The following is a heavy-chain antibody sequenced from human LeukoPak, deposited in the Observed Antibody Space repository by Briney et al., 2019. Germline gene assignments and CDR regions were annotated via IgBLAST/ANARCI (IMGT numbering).Heavy chain of an antibody. D-gene: IGHD6-13*01. CDR3: ARDSGSADGYFDY. J-gene: IGHJ4*02. CDR2: ISYDGSNK. V-gene: IGHV3-30-3*01. CDR1: GFTFSSYV. Sequence: GGSLRLSCAASGFTFSSYVMSWVRQAPGKGLEWVAVISYDGSNKYYADSVKGRFTISRDNSKNTLYLQMNSLRAEDTAVYYCARDSGSADGYFDYWGQGTLVTVSS.